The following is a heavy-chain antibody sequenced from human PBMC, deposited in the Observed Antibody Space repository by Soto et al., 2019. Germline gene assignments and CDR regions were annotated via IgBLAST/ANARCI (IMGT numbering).Heavy chain of an antibody. V-gene: IGHV3-30*04. CDR1: GFSFSSYA. CDR2: TSYDGKNK. Sequence: QVQLVESGGGVVQPGRSLRLSCAASGFSFSSYAMHWVRQAPGKGLEWMAITSYDGKNKYYADSVKGRFTISRDNSMSNLYLQVNTLRAEDTAVYYCARGYDWNVYYYYGMDVWGQGTTVTVSS. D-gene: IGHD1-20*01. J-gene: IGHJ6*02. CDR3: ARGYDWNVYYYYGMDV.